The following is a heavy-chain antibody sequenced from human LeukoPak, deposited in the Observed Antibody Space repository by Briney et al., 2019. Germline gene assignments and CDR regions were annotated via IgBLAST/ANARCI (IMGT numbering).Heavy chain of an antibody. CDR2: ISIDGGNK. CDR1: GFTFSSYS. V-gene: IGHV3-30*03. CDR3: ATYSTLNARDFQH. Sequence: GGSLRLSCAASGFTFSSYSMNWVRQAPGRGLEWVAVISIDGGNKYYEDSVKGRFTISRDNVKNTLYLQMNRLRVEDTAVYYCATYSTLNARDFQHWGQGTLVIVSS. J-gene: IGHJ1*01. D-gene: IGHD2/OR15-2a*01.